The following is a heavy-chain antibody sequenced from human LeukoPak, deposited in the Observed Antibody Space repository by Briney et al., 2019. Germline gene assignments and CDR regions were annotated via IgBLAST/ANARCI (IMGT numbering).Heavy chain of an antibody. CDR3: ARVPSIAVALDF. J-gene: IGHJ4*02. V-gene: IGHV4-38-2*02. CDR1: GYSISGGFY. CDR2: IYHSGST. D-gene: IGHD6-19*01. Sequence: SETLSLTCSVSGYSISGGFYWGWIRQPPGKGLEWIGSIYHSGSTYYNPSLKSRVTVSVDTSKNQFSLKLSSVTAADTAVYYCARVPSIAVALDFWGQGTLVTVSS.